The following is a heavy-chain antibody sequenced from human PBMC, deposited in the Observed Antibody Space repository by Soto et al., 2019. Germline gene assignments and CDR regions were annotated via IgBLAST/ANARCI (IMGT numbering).Heavy chain of an antibody. V-gene: IGHV2-5*01. CDR3: AHLPVTPFGVLLIATNWFDP. CDR1: GFSLTTSGVG. Sequence: SGPTLVNPTQTLTLTCTFSGFSLTTSGVGVGWIRQPPGKALEWLALIYWNDDKYYSPSLKNRLTITKDTSKNQVVLAMTNLDPVDTATYFCAHLPVTPFGVLLIATNWFDPWGQGIQVTVSS. D-gene: IGHD3-3*01. CDR2: IYWNDDK. J-gene: IGHJ5*02.